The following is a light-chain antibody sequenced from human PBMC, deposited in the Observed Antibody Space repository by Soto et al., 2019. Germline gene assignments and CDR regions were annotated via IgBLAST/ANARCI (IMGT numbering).Light chain of an antibody. J-gene: IGKJ1*01. CDR1: QSVSSF. Sequence: EIVLTQSPATLSLSPGERATLSCRASQSVSSFLGWYQQKPGQAPRLLIYDASNRATGIPPRFSGSGSGTNFTLTISSLEPEDFAVYYCQQRSSWTFGQGTKV. CDR3: QQRSSWT. CDR2: DAS. V-gene: IGKV3-11*01.